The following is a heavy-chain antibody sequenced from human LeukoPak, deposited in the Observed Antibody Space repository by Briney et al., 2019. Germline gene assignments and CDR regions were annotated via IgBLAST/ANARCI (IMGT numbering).Heavy chain of an antibody. Sequence: GATVKVSCKASGYTFTGYYMHWVRQAPGQGLEWMGWINPNSGGTNYARKFQGRVTMTRDTSISTAYMELSRLRSDDTAVYYCARAVTMVRGVIKVKRFDPWGQGTLVTVSS. J-gene: IGHJ5*02. D-gene: IGHD3-10*01. CDR3: ARAVTMVRGVIKVKRFDP. V-gene: IGHV1-2*02. CDR2: INPNSGGT. CDR1: GYTFTGYY.